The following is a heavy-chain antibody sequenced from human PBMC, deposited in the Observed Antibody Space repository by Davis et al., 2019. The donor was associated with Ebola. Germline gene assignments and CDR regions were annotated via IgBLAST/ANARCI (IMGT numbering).Heavy chain of an antibody. D-gene: IGHD3-9*01. V-gene: IGHV4-59*01. Sequence: SETLSLTCPVPGGSISSYYWSWIRQPPGKGLEWIGYIYYSGSTNYNPSLKSRVTISVDTSKHQFSLKLSSVTAADTAVYYCARGVTDILTGFVDVWGKGTTVTVSS. CDR1: GGSISSYY. CDR3: ARGVTDILTGFVDV. CDR2: IYYSGST. J-gene: IGHJ6*04.